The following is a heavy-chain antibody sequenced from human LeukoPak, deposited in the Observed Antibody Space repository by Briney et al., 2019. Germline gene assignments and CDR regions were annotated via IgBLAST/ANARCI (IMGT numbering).Heavy chain of an antibody. D-gene: IGHD6-13*01. CDR1: GYTLTGYY. J-gene: IGHJ5*02. Sequence: GASVKVSCKASGYTLTGYYMHWVRQAPGQGLEWMGRINPNSGDTNNAQKFQGRVTMTRDTSINTAYMELSRLISDDTAVYFCARESGYSSSWYPGFDPWGQGTLVTVSS. CDR2: INPNSGDT. CDR3: ARESGYSSSWYPGFDP. V-gene: IGHV1-2*02.